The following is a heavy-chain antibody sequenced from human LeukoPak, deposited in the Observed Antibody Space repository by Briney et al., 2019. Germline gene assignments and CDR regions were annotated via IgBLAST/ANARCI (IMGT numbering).Heavy chain of an antibody. J-gene: IGHJ4*02. V-gene: IGHV4-59*01. D-gene: IGHD3-22*01. Sequence: PSETLSLTCTVSGGSISSYYWSWIRQPPGKGLEWIGYIYYSGSTNYNPSLKSPVTISVATSTNQFPLTLSSVTAAATAVYYCASSQGLSSSGYLVYWGQGTLVTVSS. CDR3: ASSQGLSSSGYLVY. CDR1: GGSISSYY. CDR2: IYYSGST.